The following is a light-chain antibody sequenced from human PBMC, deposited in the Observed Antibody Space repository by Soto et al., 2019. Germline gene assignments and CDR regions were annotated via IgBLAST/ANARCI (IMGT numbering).Light chain of an antibody. CDR1: QSIRNS. J-gene: IGKJ1*01. CDR2: AAS. Sequence: DIQMTQSPSALSAFVGDRVTITCRASQSIRNSLNWYQQKSGRAPKLLIYAASSLQSGVPSRFSGSGSGTEFTLTISSLQPEDLAIYYCQQSSSIPWTFGQGTQVEIK. CDR3: QQSSSIPWT. V-gene: IGKV1-39*01.